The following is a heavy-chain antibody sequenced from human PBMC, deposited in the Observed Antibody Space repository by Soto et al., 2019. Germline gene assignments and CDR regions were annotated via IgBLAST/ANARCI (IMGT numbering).Heavy chain of an antibody. Sequence: PGKGLEWVSAVGTGGTAYYADSVKGRFTISRDNSKNTLYLQMNSLRAEDTAVYYCVPYIPAAGTGSPKSVVWG. V-gene: IGHV3-23*01. J-gene: IGHJ6*01. CDR2: VGTGGTA. CDR3: VPYIPAAGTGSPKSVV. D-gene: IGHD6-13*01.